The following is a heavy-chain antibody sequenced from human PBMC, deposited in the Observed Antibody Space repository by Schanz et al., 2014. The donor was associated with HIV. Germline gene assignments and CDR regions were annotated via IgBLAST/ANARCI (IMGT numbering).Heavy chain of an antibody. V-gene: IGHV3-23*04. CDR2: ISESGGRT. CDR1: GFTFSNYA. D-gene: IGHD6-13*01. J-gene: IGHJ5*02. CDR3: AKDKSQHTYSSSSIFDP. Sequence: EVQLVESGGGLVQPGGSLRLSCTVSGFTFSNYAMSWVRQAPGKGLEWVSSISESGGRTYYADSVNGRFTISRDNSKNTLYLQMNSLRPEDTAVYYCAKDKSQHTYSSSSIFDPWGQGTLVTVSS.